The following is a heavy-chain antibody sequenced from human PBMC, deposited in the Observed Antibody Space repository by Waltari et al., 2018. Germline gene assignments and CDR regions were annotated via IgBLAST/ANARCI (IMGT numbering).Heavy chain of an antibody. J-gene: IGHJ4*02. Sequence: QVQLVESGGGVVQPGRSLRLSCAASGFTFSSYGMHWVRQAPGKGLEWVAVIWYDGSNKYYADSVKGRFTSSRDNSKNTLYLQMNSLRAEDTAMYYCAKTGRGDHADYWGQGTLVTVSS. D-gene: IGHD2-21*02. V-gene: IGHV3-30*18. CDR1: GFTFSSYG. CDR2: IWYDGSNK. CDR3: AKTGRGDHADY.